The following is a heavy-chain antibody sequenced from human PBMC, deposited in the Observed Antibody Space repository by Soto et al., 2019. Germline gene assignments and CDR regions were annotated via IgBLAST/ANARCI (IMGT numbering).Heavy chain of an antibody. J-gene: IGHJ4*02. D-gene: IGHD6-19*01. V-gene: IGHV1-2*04. CDR1: GYTFTGYY. Sequence: ASVKVSCKASGYTFTGYYMHWVRQAPGQGLEWMGWINPNSGGTNYAQKFQGWVTMTRDTSISTAYMELSRLRSDDTAVYCCATGYSSGWYYFDYWGQGTLVTVSS. CDR3: ATGYSSGWYYFDY. CDR2: INPNSGGT.